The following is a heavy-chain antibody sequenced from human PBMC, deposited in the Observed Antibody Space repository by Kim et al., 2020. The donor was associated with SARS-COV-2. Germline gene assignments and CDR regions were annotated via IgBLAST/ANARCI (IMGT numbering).Heavy chain of an antibody. J-gene: IGHJ3*02. CDR3: VRDGYSGYDRAFDI. Sequence: GGSLRLSCADSGFTFSSYWMSWVRQAPGKGLEWVANIKEDGSEKYYVDSVKGRFTISRDNAKNSEYLQMNSLRAEDTAVYFCVRDGYSGYDRAFDIWGQGTMVTVSS. D-gene: IGHD5-12*01. CDR1: GFTFSSYW. V-gene: IGHV3-7*01. CDR2: IKEDGSEK.